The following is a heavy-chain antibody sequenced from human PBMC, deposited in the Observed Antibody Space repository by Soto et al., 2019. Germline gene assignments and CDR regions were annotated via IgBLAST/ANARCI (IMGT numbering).Heavy chain of an antibody. V-gene: IGHV3-23*01. Sequence: EVQLLESGGGLVRPGGSLRLSCAASGFTFSSYAMSWVRQAPGKGLEWVSAISGSGGSTYYADSVKGRFTISRDNSKNTLYLQMNSLRAEDTAVYYCAKDPSLRYFDWLLSAFDYWGQGTLVTVSS. CDR3: AKDPSLRYFDWLLSAFDY. D-gene: IGHD3-9*01. CDR1: GFTFSSYA. CDR2: ISGSGGST. J-gene: IGHJ4*02.